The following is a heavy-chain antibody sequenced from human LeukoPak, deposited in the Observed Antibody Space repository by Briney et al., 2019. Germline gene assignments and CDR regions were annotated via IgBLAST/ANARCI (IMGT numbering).Heavy chain of an antibody. CDR3: SRSPQGTGSPADY. J-gene: IGHJ4*02. D-gene: IGHD1-1*01. CDR1: GFSFSGYS. Sequence: GGSLRLSCSGSGFSFSGYSMNWVRQAPGKGLVWVSSISSSSKYIYYADAVKGRFTISRDNAKNSLYLQMNSLTAEDTAVYYCSRSPQGTGSPADYWGQGTLVTVSS. V-gene: IGHV3-21*01. CDR2: ISSSSKYI.